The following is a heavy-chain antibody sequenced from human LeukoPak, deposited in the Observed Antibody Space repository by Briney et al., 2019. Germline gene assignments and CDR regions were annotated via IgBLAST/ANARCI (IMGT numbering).Heavy chain of an antibody. CDR1: GYTFTSYD. D-gene: IGHD2-2*01. CDR2: MNPNSGNT. V-gene: IGHV1-8*01. Sequence: ASVKVSCKASGYTFTSYDIKWVRQATGQGLEWMGWMNPNSGNTGYAQKFQGRVTMTRNTSISTAYMELSSLRSEDTAVYYCARGTGYCSSTSCYPSGHYYGMDVWGQGTTVTVSS. J-gene: IGHJ6*02. CDR3: ARGTGYCSSTSCYPSGHYYGMDV.